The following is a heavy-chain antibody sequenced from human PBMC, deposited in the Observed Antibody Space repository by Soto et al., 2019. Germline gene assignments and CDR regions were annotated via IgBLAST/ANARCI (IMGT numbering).Heavy chain of an antibody. Sequence: GESLKISCAASGFTFSSYAMSWVRQAPGKGLDWVSAIGGRGGSTYYAASVKGRFPISRDNSKNTLYLQMNSLRAEDTAVYYCAKTLRGNDWYFDLWGRGTLVTVSS. J-gene: IGHJ2*01. CDR2: IGGRGGST. D-gene: IGHD4-4*01. V-gene: IGHV3-23*01. CDR3: AKTLRGNDWYFDL. CDR1: GFTFSSYA.